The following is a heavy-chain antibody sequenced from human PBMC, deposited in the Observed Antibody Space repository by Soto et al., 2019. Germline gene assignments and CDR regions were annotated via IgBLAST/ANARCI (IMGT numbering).Heavy chain of an antibody. CDR2: ISYDGTNK. Sequence: QVQLVESGGGVVQPGRSLRLSCAASGFTFSSYAMYWVRQAPGKGLAWVAVISYDGTNKYYADSVKGRFTISRDNSKNTLYLQMDSLRAEGTAVYYCAKALSSHSSGWSPFDYWGQGTLVTVSS. V-gene: IGHV3-30*18. J-gene: IGHJ4*02. CDR3: AKALSSHSSGWSPFDY. D-gene: IGHD6-19*01. CDR1: GFTFSSYA.